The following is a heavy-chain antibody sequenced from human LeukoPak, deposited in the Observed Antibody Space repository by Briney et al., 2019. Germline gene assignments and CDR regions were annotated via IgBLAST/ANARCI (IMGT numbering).Heavy chain of an antibody. CDR1: GGSISSGSYY. Sequence: PSQTLSLTCTVSGGSISSGSYYWSWIRQPAGKGLEWIGRIYTSGSTNYNPSLKSRVTISVDTSKNQFSLKLSSVTAADTAVYYCARSSYDSSGYYSHLDYWGQGTLVTVSS. V-gene: IGHV4-61*02. CDR3: ARSSYDSSGYYSHLDY. D-gene: IGHD3-22*01. CDR2: IYTSGST. J-gene: IGHJ4*02.